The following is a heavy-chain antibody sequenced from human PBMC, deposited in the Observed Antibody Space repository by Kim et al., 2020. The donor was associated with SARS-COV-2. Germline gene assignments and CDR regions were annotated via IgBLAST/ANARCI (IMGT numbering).Heavy chain of an antibody. Sequence: RPPPGKGLEWIGYISYSGYTTYNPSLKSRVTISRDTSKNQFSLKMTSVTAADTAVYYCAREINRAFDYWGQGTLVPVSS. V-gene: IGHV4-59*01. J-gene: IGHJ4*02. CDR3: AREINRAFDY. CDR2: ISYSGYT.